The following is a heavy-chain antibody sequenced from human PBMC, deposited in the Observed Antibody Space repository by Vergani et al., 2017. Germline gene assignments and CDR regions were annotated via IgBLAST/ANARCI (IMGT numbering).Heavy chain of an antibody. V-gene: IGHV4-61*02. J-gene: IGHJ3*01. CDR1: GGSFSTGGQS. D-gene: IGHD2-21*01. CDR3: ARDGGEYDKDALDV. CDR2: IYTSGAT. Sequence: QVQLQESGPGLVKPSQTLSLTCTVSGGSFSTGGQSWTWLRQSAGKGLEWIGRIYTSGATNYNPSLRSRAIMSGDASKKQFSLKLTSVTAADTAVYYCARDGGEYDKDALDVWGQGTKLTVTS.